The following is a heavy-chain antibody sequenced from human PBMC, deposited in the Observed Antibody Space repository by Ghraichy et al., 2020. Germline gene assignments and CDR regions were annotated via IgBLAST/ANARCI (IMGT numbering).Heavy chain of an antibody. V-gene: IGHV4-34*01. Sequence: SETLSLTCAVYGGSFSGYYWSWIRQPPGKGLEWIGEINHSGSTNYNPSLKSRVTISVDTSKNQFSLKLSSVTAADTAVYYCARTLTTAGLFDPWGQGTLVTVSS. CDR2: INHSGST. CDR3: ARTLTTAGLFDP. D-gene: IGHD3-22*01. J-gene: IGHJ5*02. CDR1: GGSFSGYY.